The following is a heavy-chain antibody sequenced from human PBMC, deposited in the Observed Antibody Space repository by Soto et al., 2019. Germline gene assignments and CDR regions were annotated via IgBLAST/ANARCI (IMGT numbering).Heavy chain of an antibody. D-gene: IGHD1-26*01. CDR3: ARWGIWGSYLYFDD. Sequence: ASVKVSCKSSGYTFMNYGISWVRQAPGQGPEWVGWISPDKVNTYYAQNLQGRVTVTTDTSTSTVYMELRSLTYDDTAVYYCARWGIWGSYLYFDDWGQRTLVTVSS. J-gene: IGHJ4*02. CDR2: ISPDKVNT. V-gene: IGHV1-18*01. CDR1: GYTFMNYG.